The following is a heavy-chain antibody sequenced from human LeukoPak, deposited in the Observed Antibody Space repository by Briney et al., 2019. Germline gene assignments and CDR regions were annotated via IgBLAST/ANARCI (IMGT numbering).Heavy chain of an antibody. V-gene: IGHV1-2*02. D-gene: IGHD6-19*01. CDR1: GYTVTGYY. J-gene: IGHJ4*02. CDR3: ARGVQYSSGHNDY. CDR2: INPNSGGT. Sequence: ASVKVSCKASGYTVTGYYMHWVRQAPGQGLEWMGWINPNSGGTNYAQKFQGRVTMTRDTSISTAYMELSRLRSDDTAVYYCARGVQYSSGHNDYWGQGTLVTVSS.